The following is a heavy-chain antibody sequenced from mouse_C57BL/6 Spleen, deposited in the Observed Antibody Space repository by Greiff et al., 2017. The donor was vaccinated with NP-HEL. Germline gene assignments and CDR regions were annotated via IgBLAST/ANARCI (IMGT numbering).Heavy chain of an antibody. Sequence: VQLKESVAELVRPGASVKLSCTASGFNIKNTYMHWVKQRPEQGLEWIGRIDPANGNTKYAPKFQGKATITADTSSNTAYLQRSSLTSEDTAIYYCARGYYGSRDYYAMDYWGQGTSVTVSS. CDR3: ARGYYGSRDYYAMDY. CDR2: IDPANGNT. CDR1: GFNIKNTY. V-gene: IGHV14-3*01. D-gene: IGHD1-1*01. J-gene: IGHJ4*01.